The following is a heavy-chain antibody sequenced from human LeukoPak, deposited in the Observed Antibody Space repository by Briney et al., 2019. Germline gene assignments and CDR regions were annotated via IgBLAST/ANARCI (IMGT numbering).Heavy chain of an antibody. CDR3: AKDGGLRD. D-gene: IGHD3-3*01. CDR1: GFTFSSYS. CDR2: ISSSSSYI. Sequence: GGSLRLSCAASGFTFSSYSMNWVRQAPGKGLEWVSSISSSSSYIYYADSVKGRFTISRDNSKNTLYLQMNSLRAEDTAVYYCAKDGGLRDWGQGTLVTVSS. V-gene: IGHV3-21*04. J-gene: IGHJ4*02.